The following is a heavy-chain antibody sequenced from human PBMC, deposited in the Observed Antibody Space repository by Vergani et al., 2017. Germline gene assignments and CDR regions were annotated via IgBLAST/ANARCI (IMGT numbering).Heavy chain of an antibody. CDR2: ISGNNDDV. CDR3: ARDRDWDIVVVPAADDAFDI. V-gene: IGHV3-21*01. D-gene: IGHD2-2*01. J-gene: IGHJ3*02. CDR1: GFTFSSYS. Sequence: EVQLVESGGGLVKPGGSLRLSCAASGFTFSSYSMNWVRQAPGKGLEWVSSISGNNDDVYYADSVKGRFTISRDNAKNSLYLDMSSLRAEDTAVYYCARDRDWDIVVVPAADDAFDIWGQGTMVTVSS.